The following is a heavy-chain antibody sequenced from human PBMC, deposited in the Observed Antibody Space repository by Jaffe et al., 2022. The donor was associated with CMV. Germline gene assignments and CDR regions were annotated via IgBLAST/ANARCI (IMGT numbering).Heavy chain of an antibody. CDR1: GYTFTSYG. Sequence: QVQLVQSGAEVKKPGASVKVSCKASGYTFTSYGISWVRQAPGQGLEWMGWISAYNGNTNYAQKLQGRVTMTTDTSTSTAYMELRSLRSDDTAVYYCARESRPGDYYYYYYMDVWGKGTTVTVSS. V-gene: IGHV1-18*04. J-gene: IGHJ6*03. CDR2: ISAYNGNT. D-gene: IGHD7-27*01. CDR3: ARESRPGDYYYYYYMDV.